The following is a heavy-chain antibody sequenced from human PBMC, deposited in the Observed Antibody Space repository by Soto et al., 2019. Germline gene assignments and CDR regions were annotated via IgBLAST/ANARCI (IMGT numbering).Heavy chain of an antibody. J-gene: IGHJ4*02. Sequence: GRSLRLSCAASEFSFDDYAMSWVRQAQGKGLEWVSSITYTGVSTYYADSVKGRFTISRDNSRDTLFLQMNSLRAEDTAIYYCAKSSVWYPYFDSWGQGTLVTVSS. D-gene: IGHD6-13*01. V-gene: IGHV3-23*01. CDR3: AKSSVWYPYFDS. CDR1: EFSFDDYA. CDR2: ITYTGVST.